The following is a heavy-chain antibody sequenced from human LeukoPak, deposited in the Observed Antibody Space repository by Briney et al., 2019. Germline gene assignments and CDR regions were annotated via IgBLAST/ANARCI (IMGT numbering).Heavy chain of an antibody. CDR3: AKDIVVAGTGYYFDY. CDR1: GLTFSSYA. V-gene: IGHV3-23*01. CDR2: ISGSGGST. J-gene: IGHJ4*02. Sequence: PGGSLRLSCAASGLTFSSYAMSWVRQAPGKGLEWVSAISGSGGSTYYADSVKGRFTISRDNSKNTLYLQMNSLRAEDTAVYYCAKDIVVAGTGYYFDYWGQGTLVTVSS. D-gene: IGHD6-19*01.